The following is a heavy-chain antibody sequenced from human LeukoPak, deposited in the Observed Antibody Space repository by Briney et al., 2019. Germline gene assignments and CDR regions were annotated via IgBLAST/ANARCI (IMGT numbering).Heavy chain of an antibody. CDR2: IFSTGST. D-gene: IGHD7-27*01. Sequence: PSGTLSLTCTVSGGSINSYYWSWIRQPAGKGLEWIGRIFSTGSTNYNPSLTSRVTMSVDTSKNQFSLRLSSLTAADTAVHYCARDRLSLGAFDIWGQGTMVTVSS. V-gene: IGHV4-4*07. CDR3: ARDRLSLGAFDI. J-gene: IGHJ3*02. CDR1: GGSINSYY.